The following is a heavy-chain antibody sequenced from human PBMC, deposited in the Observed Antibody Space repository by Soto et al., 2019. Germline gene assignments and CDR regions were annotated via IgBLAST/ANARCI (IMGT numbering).Heavy chain of an antibody. CDR3: AKLGSGYYTGLYFDY. D-gene: IGHD3-3*01. J-gene: IGHJ4*02. V-gene: IGHV3-7*03. CDR1: GFSFGDYW. CDR2: MKKDGSEK. Sequence: QSGGSLRLSGAASGFSFGDYWMSWVRQAPGKGLEWVAHMKKDGSEKYYVDSVKGRFTVSRDNTKSSLYLQMSSLRAEDTAVYYCAKLGSGYYTGLYFDYWGQGTLVTVSS.